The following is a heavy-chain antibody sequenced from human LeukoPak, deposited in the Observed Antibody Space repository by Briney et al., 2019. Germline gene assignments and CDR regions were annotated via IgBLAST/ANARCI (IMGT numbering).Heavy chain of an antibody. Sequence: GGSLRLSCAASGFTFSGSAMHWVRQASGKGLEWVGRIRSKANSYATAYAASVKGGFTISRDDSKNTAYLQMNSLKTEDTAVYYCTSDGRNYYDSSGPIDYWGQGTLVTVSS. CDR1: GFTFSGSA. J-gene: IGHJ4*02. D-gene: IGHD3-22*01. V-gene: IGHV3-73*01. CDR3: TSDGRNYYDSSGPIDY. CDR2: IRSKANSYAT.